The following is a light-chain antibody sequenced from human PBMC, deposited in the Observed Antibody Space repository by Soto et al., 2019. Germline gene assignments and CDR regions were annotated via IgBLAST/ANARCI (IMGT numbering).Light chain of an antibody. CDR1: SSDIGNYDF. V-gene: IGLV2-14*01. J-gene: IGLJ2*01. CDR3: SSYTTSTSFIL. CDR2: EVS. Sequence: QSVLTQPASVSGSPGQSITLSCTGTSSDIGNYDFVSWYQQVPGTAPKAMIYEVSSRPSGVSNRLSGSKSGNTASLSISGLQAEDEAYYYCSSYTTSTSFILFGGGTKLTVL.